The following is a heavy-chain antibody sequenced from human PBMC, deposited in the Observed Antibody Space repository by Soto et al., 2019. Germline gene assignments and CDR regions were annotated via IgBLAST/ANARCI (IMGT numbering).Heavy chain of an antibody. J-gene: IGHJ4*02. V-gene: IGHV3-74*01. Sequence: EEQLVESGGGLVQPGGSLRLSCAASGFTFSSYWMHWVCQAPGKGLVWVSRINPGGSITAYADSVKGRFTISRDNAKNTLYLQMNSLRGDDTAVYYCARVPTGKYGVWNYWGQGTLVTVSS. CDR3: ARVPTGKYGVWNY. CDR2: INPGGSIT. CDR1: GFTFSSYW. D-gene: IGHD2-8*01.